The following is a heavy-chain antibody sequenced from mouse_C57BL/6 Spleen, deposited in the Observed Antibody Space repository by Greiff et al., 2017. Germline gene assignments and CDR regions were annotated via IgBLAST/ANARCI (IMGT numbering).Heavy chain of an antibody. J-gene: IGHJ3*01. CDR2: IDPSDSYT. D-gene: IGHD2-1*01. Sequence: QVQLQQPGAELVMPGASVKLSCKASGYTFTSYWMHWVKQRPGQGLEWIGEIDPSDSYTNYNQKFKGKSTLTVDKSSSTAYMQLSSLTSEDSAVYYCARRGYGNPPWFAYWGQGTLVTVSA. CDR3: ARRGYGNPPWFAY. V-gene: IGHV1-69*01. CDR1: GYTFTSYW.